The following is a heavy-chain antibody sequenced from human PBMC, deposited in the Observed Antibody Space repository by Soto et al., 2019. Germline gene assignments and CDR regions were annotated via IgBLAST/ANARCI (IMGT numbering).Heavy chain of an antibody. CDR3: ARGGYHDSSGYSAYSFDI. J-gene: IGHJ3*02. V-gene: IGHV4-59*01. D-gene: IGHD3-22*01. CDR2: IYYSGST. CDR1: GGSISSYY. Sequence: SETLSLTRTVSGGSISSYYWSWIRQPPGKGLEWIGYIYYSGSTNYNPSLKSRVTISVDTSKNQFSLKLSSVTAADTAVYYCARGGYHDSSGYSAYSFDIWGQGTMVTVSS.